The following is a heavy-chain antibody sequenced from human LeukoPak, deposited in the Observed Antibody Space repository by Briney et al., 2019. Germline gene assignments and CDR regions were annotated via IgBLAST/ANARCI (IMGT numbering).Heavy chain of an antibody. CDR1: GGSISSGDYY. J-gene: IGHJ4*02. CDR3: ARDGDSSGWARSDY. V-gene: IGHV4-30-4*01. CDR2: IYYSGST. Sequence: PSETLSLTCTVSGGSISSGDYYWSWIRQPPGKGLEWIGYIYYSGSTYYNPSLKSRVAISADRSKNQFSLKLNSVTAADTAVYYCARDGDSSGWARSDYWGQGTLVTVSS. D-gene: IGHD6-19*01.